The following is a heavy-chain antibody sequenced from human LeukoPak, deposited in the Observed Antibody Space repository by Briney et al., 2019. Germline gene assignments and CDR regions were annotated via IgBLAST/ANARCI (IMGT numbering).Heavy chain of an antibody. J-gene: IGHJ6*03. CDR3: ARDVGSRSPLVFYYYYYYMDV. V-gene: IGHV3-48*01. CDR2: ITISTGII. Sequence: SGGSLRLSCAASGFTFSDYNMNWVRQAPGKGLEWVAYITISTGIIYYADSVKGRFTISRDNAKNSLYLQMNSLRAEDTAVYYCARDVGSRSPLVFYYYYYYMDVWGKGTTVTVSS. D-gene: IGHD2-15*01. CDR1: GFTFSDYN.